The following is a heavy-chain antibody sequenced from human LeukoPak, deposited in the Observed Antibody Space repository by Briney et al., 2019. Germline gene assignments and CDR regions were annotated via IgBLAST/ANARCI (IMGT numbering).Heavy chain of an antibody. CDR1: SGSFSTYY. D-gene: IGHD2-2*01. CDR2: IFYNEGT. V-gene: IGHV4-59*01. Sequence: SETLSLTCTVSSGSFSTYYWSWIRQPPGKGLAWIGYIFYNEGTSYNPSLKSRATISVDTSNNQLSLKVNSVTAADTAMYYCVKSNSRYQPWTLDIWGRGTMVTVSS. J-gene: IGHJ3*02. CDR3: VKSNSRYQPWTLDI.